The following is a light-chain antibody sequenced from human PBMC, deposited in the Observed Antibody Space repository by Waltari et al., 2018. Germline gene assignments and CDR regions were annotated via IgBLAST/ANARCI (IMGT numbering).Light chain of an antibody. Sequence: DIQMTQSPSTLSASVGDRVTITCRASENVNNYLHWYQQKPGKAPKLLIYKTSTLQSGVPSRFSGSGSGTDYTFTISSLQSEDVATYYCQHNYGTPFTFGPGTKLDIK. CDR3: QHNYGTPFT. CDR1: ENVNNY. CDR2: KTS. J-gene: IGKJ3*01. V-gene: IGKV1-39*01.